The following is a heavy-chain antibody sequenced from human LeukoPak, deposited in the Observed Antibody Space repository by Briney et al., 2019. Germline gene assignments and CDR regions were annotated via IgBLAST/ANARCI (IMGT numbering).Heavy chain of an antibody. CDR3: ARGYSSGWYYFDY. V-gene: IGHV1-2*04. CDR1: GYTFTGYY. CDR2: ISPNSGGT. J-gene: IGHJ4*02. D-gene: IGHD6-19*01. Sequence: ASVKVSCKASGYTFTGYYMHWVRQAPGQGLEWMGWISPNSGGTNYAQKFQGWVTMTRDTSISTAYMELSRLRSDDTAVYYCARGYSSGWYYFDYWGQGTLVTVSS.